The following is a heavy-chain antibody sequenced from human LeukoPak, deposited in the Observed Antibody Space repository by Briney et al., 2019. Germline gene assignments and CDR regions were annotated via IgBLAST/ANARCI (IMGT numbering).Heavy chain of an antibody. D-gene: IGHD3-10*01. CDR1: GGSISSNNYH. V-gene: IGHV4-39*07. CDR2: IDYTGST. CDR3: ARGITMPPFNWFGP. J-gene: IGHJ5*02. Sequence: SETLSLPCTVSGGSISSNNYHWGWIRQPPGKGLEWIGTIDYTGSTYYNPALKSRVTISVDTSKNKFYLKLSSVTAADTALYYCARGITMPPFNWFGPWGQGTLVTVSS.